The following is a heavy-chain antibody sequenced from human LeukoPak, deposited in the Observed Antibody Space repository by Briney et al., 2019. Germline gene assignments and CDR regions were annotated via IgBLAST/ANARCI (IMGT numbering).Heavy chain of an antibody. D-gene: IGHD3-10*01. CDR1: GYTFTSYY. Sequence: ASVKVSCKASGYTFTSYYMHWVRQAPGQGLEWMGIINPSGGSTSYPQKFQGRVTMTRDTSISTAYMELSRLRSGDTAVYYCARQAVRQVDYYGSGSYYMSPNWFDPWGQGTLVTVSS. CDR2: INPSGGST. J-gene: IGHJ5*02. CDR3: ARQAVRQVDYYGSGSYYMSPNWFDP. V-gene: IGHV1-46*01.